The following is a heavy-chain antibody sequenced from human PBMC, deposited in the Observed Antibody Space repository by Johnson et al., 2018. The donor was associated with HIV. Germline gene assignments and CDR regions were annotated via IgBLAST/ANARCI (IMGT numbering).Heavy chain of an antibody. V-gene: IGHV3-NL1*01. J-gene: IGHJ3*02. CDR2: IYSGGST. CDR1: GFTFSTYG. D-gene: IGHD6-13*01. CDR3: ATDSRSGVYDAFDI. Sequence: QVQLLESGGGVVQPGRSLRLACAASGFTFSTYGMHLVRQAPGTGLECVSVIYSGGSTYDADSVQRRFTISRDNSKNMLYLQMNSLRAEDTAVYYCATDSRSGVYDAFDIWGQGTMVTVS.